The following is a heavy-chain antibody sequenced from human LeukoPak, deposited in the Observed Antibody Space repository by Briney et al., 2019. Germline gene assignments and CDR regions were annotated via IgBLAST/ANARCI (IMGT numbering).Heavy chain of an antibody. Sequence: SETLSLTCTVSGGSISSSSYYWGWIRQPPGKGLEWIGSIYYSGSTYYNPSLKSRVTISVDTSKNQFSLKLSSVTAADTAVYYCARHVPPGIAAVGSLDYWGQGTLVTVSS. J-gene: IGHJ4*02. CDR1: GGSISSSSYY. D-gene: IGHD6-13*01. CDR2: IYYSGST. V-gene: IGHV4-39*01. CDR3: ARHVPPGIAAVGSLDY.